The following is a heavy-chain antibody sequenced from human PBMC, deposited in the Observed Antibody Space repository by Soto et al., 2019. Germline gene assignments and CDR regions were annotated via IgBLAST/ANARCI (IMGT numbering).Heavy chain of an antibody. CDR3: ARDSSYCSGGSCYLWAFDI. J-gene: IGHJ3*02. CDR2: IYYGGST. Sequence: QALPLTKTVSAGMLRPGGYLLFRLRHQKGKGLEWIGYIYYGGSTYYNPSLQSRVTHSVDPSKNQFSLKLSSVTAADTAVYYCARDSSYCSGGSCYLWAFDIWGQGTMVT. D-gene: IGHD2-15*01. V-gene: IGHV4-31*02. CDR1: AGMLRPGGYL.